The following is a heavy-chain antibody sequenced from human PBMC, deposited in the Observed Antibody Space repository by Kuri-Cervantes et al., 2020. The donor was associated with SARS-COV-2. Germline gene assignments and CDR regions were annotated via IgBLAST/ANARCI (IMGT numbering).Heavy chain of an antibody. Sequence: GESLKISCAASGFTFSSYSMNWVRQAPGKGLEWVSLISESGNYIYYADSVKGRFSISRDNAKNSLSLQMNSLRAEDTAVYYCARGATIFAGAFDIWGQGTMVTVSS. D-gene: IGHD3-9*01. CDR1: GFTFSSYS. J-gene: IGHJ3*02. CDR3: ARGATIFAGAFDI. V-gene: IGHV3-21*04. CDR2: ISESGNYI.